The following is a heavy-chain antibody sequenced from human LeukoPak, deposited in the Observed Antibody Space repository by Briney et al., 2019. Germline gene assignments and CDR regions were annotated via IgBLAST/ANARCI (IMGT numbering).Heavy chain of an antibody. V-gene: IGHV3-72*01. J-gene: IGHJ4*02. D-gene: IGHD4-17*01. CDR2: SKNKAESYTT. Sequence: GGSLSLSCAVSGLAFSDHYMDWVRQPPGKGLEWVGRSKNKAESYTTEYAASVRGRFTISRDDSKNSLYLQMNSLKTQDPAVYDCAIDNYGDPHWGQGTLVTVSS. CDR3: AIDNYGDPH. CDR1: GLAFSDHY.